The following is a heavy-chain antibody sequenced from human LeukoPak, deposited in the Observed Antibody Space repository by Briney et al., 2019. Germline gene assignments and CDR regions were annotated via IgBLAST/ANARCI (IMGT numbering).Heavy chain of an antibody. CDR2: ISSSSSYI. V-gene: IGHV3-21*01. J-gene: IGHJ4*02. Sequence: KPGGSLRLSCAASGFTFSSYSMNWVRQAPGKGLEWVSSISSSSSYIYYADSVKGRFTISRDNAKNTLYLQMNSLRAEDTAVYYCASLTTRSALLDSWGQGTLVTVSS. CDR1: GFTFSSYS. CDR3: ASLTTRSALLDS. D-gene: IGHD1-1*01.